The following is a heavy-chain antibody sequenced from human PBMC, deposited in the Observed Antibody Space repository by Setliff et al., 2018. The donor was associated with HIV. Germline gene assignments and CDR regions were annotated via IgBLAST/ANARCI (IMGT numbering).Heavy chain of an antibody. Sequence: PGESLTISCKGSGYSFTSYWIGWVRQMPGKGLEWMGIIYPGDSDTRYSPSFQGQVTISADKSISTAYLQWSSLKASDSAMFYCARPILGYNGNAPFDYWGQGTRVTVSS. CDR2: IYPGDSDT. CDR3: ARPILGYNGNAPFDY. V-gene: IGHV5-51*01. D-gene: IGHD6-25*01. J-gene: IGHJ4*02. CDR1: GYSFTSYW.